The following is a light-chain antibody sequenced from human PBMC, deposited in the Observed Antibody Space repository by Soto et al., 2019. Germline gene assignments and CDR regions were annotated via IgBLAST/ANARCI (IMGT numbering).Light chain of an antibody. CDR3: QQTYSLSRIT. CDR2: AAS. J-gene: IGKJ3*01. V-gene: IGKV1-39*01. Sequence: DIQMTQSPSSLSASVGDRVSITCRASQTISKSLNWYQQRPGQAPKVLIFAASNLQSGVPARFSGSGSGTDCPLTISSLQTEDVATYYCQQTYSLSRITFGHGTRVDLK. CDR1: QTISKS.